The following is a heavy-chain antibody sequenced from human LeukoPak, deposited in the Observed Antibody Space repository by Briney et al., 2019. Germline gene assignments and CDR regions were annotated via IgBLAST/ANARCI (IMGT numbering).Heavy chain of an antibody. Sequence: ASVKVSCKASGYTFTSYYMHWVRQAPGQGLEWMGIINPSGGSTSYAQKLQGRGTMTTDTSTSTAYMELRSLRSDDTAVYYCARVAPHRRLTSGWYYFDYWGQGTLVTVSS. J-gene: IGHJ4*02. CDR1: GYTFTSYY. CDR3: ARVAPHRRLTSGWYYFDY. D-gene: IGHD6-19*01. CDR2: INPSGGST. V-gene: IGHV1-46*01.